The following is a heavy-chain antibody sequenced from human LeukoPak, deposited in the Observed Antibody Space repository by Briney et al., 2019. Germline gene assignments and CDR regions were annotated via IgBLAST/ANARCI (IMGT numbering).Heavy chain of an antibody. D-gene: IGHD2-2*01. Sequence: GGSLRLSCAASGFTFSSYGMHWVRQAPGKGLEWVAVIWYDGSNKYYADSVKGRFTISRDNSKNTLYLQMNSLRAEDTAVYYCARGQSTSSGTDVWGQGTTVTVSS. J-gene: IGHJ6*02. V-gene: IGHV3-33*01. CDR3: ARGQSTSSGTDV. CDR1: GFTFSSYG. CDR2: IWYDGSNK.